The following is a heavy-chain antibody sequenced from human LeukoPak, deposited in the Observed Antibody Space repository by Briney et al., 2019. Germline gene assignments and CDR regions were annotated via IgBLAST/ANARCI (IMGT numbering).Heavy chain of an antibody. CDR2: ISGSGGNT. CDR3: AKDPNGDYVGAFDFQR. J-gene: IGHJ1*01. D-gene: IGHD4-17*01. CDR1: GFTFSSYA. V-gene: IGHV3-23*01. Sequence: GGFLRLSCAASGFTFSSYAMSWVRQTPGKGLQWVSAISGSGGNTYYADSVQGRFTMSRDNSKNTLYLQMNSLRAEDTAVYYCAKDPNGDYVGAFDFQRWGQGTQVTVSS.